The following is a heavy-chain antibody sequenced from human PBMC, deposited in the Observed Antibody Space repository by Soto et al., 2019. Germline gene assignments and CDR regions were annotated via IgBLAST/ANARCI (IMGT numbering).Heavy chain of an antibody. J-gene: IGHJ6*02. D-gene: IGHD2-21*02. CDR2: FDPEDGET. V-gene: IGHV1-24*01. CDR3: ATKKVVTASIYYYGMDV. Sequence: ASVKVSCKVSGYTLTKLSMHWVRQAPGKGLEWMGGFDPEDGETIYAQKFQGRVTMTEDTSTDTAYMELSSLRSEDTAVYYCATKKVVTASIYYYGMDVWGQGTTVTVSS. CDR1: GYTLTKLS.